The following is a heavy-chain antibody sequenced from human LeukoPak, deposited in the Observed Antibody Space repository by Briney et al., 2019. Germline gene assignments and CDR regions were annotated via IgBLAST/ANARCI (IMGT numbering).Heavy chain of an antibody. J-gene: IGHJ4*02. CDR2: INPSGGST. V-gene: IGHV1-46*01. CDR3: ARVSYDSSGYYPLDY. D-gene: IGHD3-22*01. Sequence: ASVKVSCKASRYTFTNYYMHWVRQAPGQGLEWMGIINPSGGSTSYAQKFQGRVTMTRDTSTSTVYMELSSLRSEDTAIYYCARVSYDSSGYYPLDYWGQGTLVTVSS. CDR1: RYTFTNYY.